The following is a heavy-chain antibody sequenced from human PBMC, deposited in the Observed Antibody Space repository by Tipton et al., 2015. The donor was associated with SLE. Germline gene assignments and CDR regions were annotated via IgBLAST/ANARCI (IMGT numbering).Heavy chain of an antibody. J-gene: IGHJ5*02. Sequence: TLSLTCTVSGGSISSSSYYWGWTRPPPGKGLEWIGSFSYSGITYSNPSLKSRVTISVDTSTNQFSLKLGSVTAADTAVYYCARKGYCSSTSCLAWFDPWGQGTLVTVSS. CDR3: ARKGYCSSTSCLAWFDP. D-gene: IGHD2-2*01. V-gene: IGHV4-39*07. CDR2: FSYSGIT. CDR1: GGSISSSSYY.